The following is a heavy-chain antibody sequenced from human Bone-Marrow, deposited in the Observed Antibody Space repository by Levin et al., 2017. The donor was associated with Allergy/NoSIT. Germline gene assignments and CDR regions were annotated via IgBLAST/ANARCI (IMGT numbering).Heavy chain of an antibody. CDR2: ISSTGGRT. J-gene: IGHJ6*02. CDR1: GFTFSTFT. CDR3: AKDVRPNILRGGDALDV. Sequence: PGGSLRLSCEAAGFTFSTFTMTWVRQAPGKGLQWVSAISSTGGRTYYGDSVKGRFTISRDNSKNTLYLQMNSLRAEDTAVYYCAKDVRPNILRGGDALDVWGQGTTVTVSS. V-gene: IGHV3-23*01. D-gene: IGHD3-10*01.